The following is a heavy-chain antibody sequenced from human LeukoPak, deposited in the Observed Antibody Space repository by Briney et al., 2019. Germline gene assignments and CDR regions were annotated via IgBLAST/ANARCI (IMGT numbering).Heavy chain of an antibody. V-gene: IGHV4-61*08. CDR1: GGSVSSAGYS. CDR2: IYYSGST. D-gene: IGHD2-21*02. CDR3: ARSERDTLVVTSAGGFDL. J-gene: IGHJ2*01. Sequence: SETLSLTCAVSGGSVSSAGYSWSWIRQPPGKGLEWIGYIYYSGSTNYNPSLKSRVTMSVDTSKKQFSLKLSSVTAADTAVYYCARSERDTLVVTSAGGFDLWGRGSLVTVSS.